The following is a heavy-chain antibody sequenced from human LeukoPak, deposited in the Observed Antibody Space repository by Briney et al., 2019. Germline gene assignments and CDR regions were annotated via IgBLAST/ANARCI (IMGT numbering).Heavy chain of an antibody. Sequence: HPGGSLRLSCAVSGFTVSSNFMTWVRQAPGKGLEWVSVIQSGGSTYYADSVKGRFTISRDSSKNTLFLQMNSLTAEDTAVYYCARGTATSSQPFDYWGQGTMVTVSS. CDR1: GFTVSSNF. V-gene: IGHV3-66*01. CDR2: IQSGGST. J-gene: IGHJ4*02. D-gene: IGHD2-21*02. CDR3: ARGTATSSQPFDY.